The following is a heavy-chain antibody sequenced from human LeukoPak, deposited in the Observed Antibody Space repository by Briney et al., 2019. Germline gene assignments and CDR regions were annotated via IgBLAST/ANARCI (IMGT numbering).Heavy chain of an antibody. CDR3: AKDVRAVAGKALNY. Sequence: PGGTLRLSCAASGFTFSTYGMSWVRQAPGKGLEWAAAITGSGGSTFYADSVKGRFTISRDNSKNTLFLQMNSLRAEDTAVYYCAKDVRAVAGKALNYWGQGTLVTVSS. J-gene: IGHJ4*02. CDR2: ITGSGGST. CDR1: GFTFSTYG. D-gene: IGHD6-19*01. V-gene: IGHV3-23*01.